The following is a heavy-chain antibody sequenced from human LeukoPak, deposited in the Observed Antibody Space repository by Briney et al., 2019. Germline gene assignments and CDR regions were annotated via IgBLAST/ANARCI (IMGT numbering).Heavy chain of an antibody. Sequence: PGGSLRLSCAASGFSFNDGLSWFRQAPGQGPEGVSGIIWNGGSTDYAASAKGRFTISRDNAKNSLYLQMNSLRGEDTAVYYCARDGTPIYSSGWVYMDVWGKGTPVTISS. CDR1: GFSFNDG. J-gene: IGHJ6*04. V-gene: IGHV3-20*04. CDR3: ARDGTPIYSSGWVYMDV. CDR2: IIWNGGST. D-gene: IGHD6-25*01.